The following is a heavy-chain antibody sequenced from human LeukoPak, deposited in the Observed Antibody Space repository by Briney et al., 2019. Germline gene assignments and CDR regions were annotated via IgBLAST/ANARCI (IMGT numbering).Heavy chain of an antibody. CDR2: ISGRGGST. J-gene: IGHJ6*04. Sequence: GGSLRLSCAASGFTFSSYAMSWVRQAPGKGLEWVSAISGRGGSTYYADSVKGRFTISRDNSKNTLHLQMNSLRAEDTAVYYCAKDLLWFGSMDVWGKGTTVTVSS. CDR3: AKDLLWFGSMDV. CDR1: GFTFSSYA. D-gene: IGHD3-10*01. V-gene: IGHV3-23*01.